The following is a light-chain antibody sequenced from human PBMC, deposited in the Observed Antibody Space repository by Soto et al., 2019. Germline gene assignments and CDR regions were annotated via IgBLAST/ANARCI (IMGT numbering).Light chain of an antibody. J-gene: IGKJ4*01. CDR3: QKSYIIPVT. V-gene: IGKV1-39*01. CDR2: AAS. CDR1: QSITSH. Sequence: DIQMTQSPSSLSASVGDRVNITCRASQSITSHLNWYQQKSGQAPKLLIYAASSLTSGVPLRFSGSGSGTDFTLTISSLQPEDFATYYCQKSYIIPVTFGGGTKVEIK.